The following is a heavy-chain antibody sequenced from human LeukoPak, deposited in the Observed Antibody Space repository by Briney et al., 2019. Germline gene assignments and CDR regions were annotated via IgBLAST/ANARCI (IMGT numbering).Heavy chain of an antibody. D-gene: IGHD3-22*01. CDR3: AKDLWHYYDSPPLDY. Sequence: GRTLRLSCAVSGLIFSRYGIHGVREAPGGGLEWGAVIWYAGSNTYYADSEKGRFTISRDNSKNTLYLQMHSLRAEDTAVYYSAKDLWHYYDSPPLDYWGQGTLVTVSS. CDR1: GLIFSRYG. CDR2: IWYAGSNT. J-gene: IGHJ4*02. V-gene: IGHV3-33*03.